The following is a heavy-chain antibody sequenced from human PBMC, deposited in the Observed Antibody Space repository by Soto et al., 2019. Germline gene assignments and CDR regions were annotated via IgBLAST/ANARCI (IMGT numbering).Heavy chain of an antibody. J-gene: IGHJ6*02. CDR3: AREGGKQYDYFFGLDV. CDR2: IGSSSSYT. CDR1: GFTFSSYE. D-gene: IGHD1-1*01. V-gene: IGHV3-48*03. Sequence: EVHLVESGGGLVQPGGSLRLSCVASGFTFSSYEMNWVRQAPGKGLEWVSYIGSSSSYTSYADSVKGRFTISRDNAKNSLYLQMNNLRAEDTAVYYCAREGGKQYDYFFGLDVWGQGTTVTVSS.